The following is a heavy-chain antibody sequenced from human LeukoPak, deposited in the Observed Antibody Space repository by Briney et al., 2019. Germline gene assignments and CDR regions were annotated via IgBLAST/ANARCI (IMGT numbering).Heavy chain of an antibody. CDR1: GFTFSSYW. V-gene: IGHV3-74*01. D-gene: IGHD6-13*01. CDR3: ARDIIAAAGTCVY. CDR2: INSDGSST. Sequence: GGSLRLSCAASGFTFSSYWMHWVRQAPGKGLVWVSRINSDGSSTSYADSVKGRFTISRDNAKNKLYLQMNSLRAEDTAVYYCARDIIAAAGTCVYWGQGTLVTVSS. J-gene: IGHJ4*02.